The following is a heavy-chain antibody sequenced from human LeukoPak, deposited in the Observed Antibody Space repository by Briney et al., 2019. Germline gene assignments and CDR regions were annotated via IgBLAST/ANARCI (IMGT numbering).Heavy chain of an antibody. CDR1: GFTFSSFS. V-gene: IGHV3-48*04. D-gene: IGHD4-17*01. Sequence: GGSLRLSCAASGFTFSSFSMNWVRQAPGKGLEWISYITSSSSSTYYADSVKGRFTISRDNAKNSLYLQMNSLRAEDTAVCYCARVIGSYGDSAYWGQGTLVTVSS. CDR2: ITSSSSST. CDR3: ARVIGSYGDSAY. J-gene: IGHJ4*02.